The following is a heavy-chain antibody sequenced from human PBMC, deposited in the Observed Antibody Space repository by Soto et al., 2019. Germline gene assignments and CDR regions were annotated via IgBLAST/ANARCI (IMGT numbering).Heavy chain of an antibody. V-gene: IGHV4-31*03. J-gene: IGHJ6*03. CDR2: IYYSGST. CDR3: ARGTSDDFWSGYDLYYYYYMDV. D-gene: IGHD3-3*01. Sequence: QVQLQESGPGLVKPSQTLSLTCTVSGGSISSGGYYWSWIRQHPGKGLEWIGYIYYSGSTYYNPSLKSRVTISVDTSKNQFSLKLSSVTAADTAVYYCARGTSDDFWSGYDLYYYYYMDVWGKGTTVTVSS. CDR1: GGSISSGGYY.